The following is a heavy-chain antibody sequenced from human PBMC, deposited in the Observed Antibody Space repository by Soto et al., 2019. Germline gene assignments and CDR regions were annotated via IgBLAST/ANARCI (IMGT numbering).Heavy chain of an antibody. V-gene: IGHV3-9*01. CDR1: GFTFDDYA. CDR3: ANDVGQYGSGSYYKAISYYDGIDV. CDR2: IRLDSGSI. J-gene: IGHJ6*02. D-gene: IGHD3-10*01. Sequence: ARRLSCAASGFTFDDYAMHWVRQDPGKGLEWVSGIRLDSGSIGYADSVKGRFTISRDNAKNSLYLQMNSLRAEDTALYYFANDVGQYGSGSYYKAISYYDGIDVWGQGRTVAVSS.